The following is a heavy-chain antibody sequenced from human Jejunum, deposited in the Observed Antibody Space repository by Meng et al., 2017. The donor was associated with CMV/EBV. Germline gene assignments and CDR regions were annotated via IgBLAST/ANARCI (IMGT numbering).Heavy chain of an antibody. V-gene: IGHV4-38-2*02. Sequence: YSISSGYYWGWLRRPPGKGLEWIGTVYHTGGTYYNPSLKSRVTISADTSKNQFSLKLRFVTAADTAVYYCARVSWNDGSNYHGMDVWGQGTTVTVSS. J-gene: IGHJ6*02. CDR3: ARVSWNDGSNYHGMDV. CDR2: VYHTGGT. CDR1: YSISSGYY. D-gene: IGHD1-1*01.